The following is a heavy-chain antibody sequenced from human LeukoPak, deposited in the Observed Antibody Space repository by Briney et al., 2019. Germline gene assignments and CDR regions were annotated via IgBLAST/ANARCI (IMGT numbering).Heavy chain of an antibody. V-gene: IGHV3-48*02. Sequence: GGSLRLSCAASGFTFSSYSMDWVRQAPGKGLEWVSYINSGSSTIYYADSVKGRFTISRDNAKNSLYLQMNSLRDEDTAVYYCARDRRSTGWYYFDYWGQGTLVTVSS. CDR2: INSGSSTI. CDR3: ARDRRSTGWYYFDY. CDR1: GFTFSSYS. D-gene: IGHD6-19*01. J-gene: IGHJ4*02.